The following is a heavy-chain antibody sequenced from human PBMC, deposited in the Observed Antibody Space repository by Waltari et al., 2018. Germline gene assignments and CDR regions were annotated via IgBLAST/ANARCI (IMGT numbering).Heavy chain of an antibody. D-gene: IGHD6-19*01. CDR2: NNLAEIT. CDR1: GVSLSAYY. J-gene: IGHJ1*01. CDR3: VTGPRDKWVGRYSGEFFHH. V-gene: IGHV4-34*02. Sequence: QVQLQQWGAGLLRPSETLSLTCAVYGVSLSAYYWTWIRQHLGKGLEWIGENNLAEITYYNPSLEGRVSIVLDKSKNQFSLHLLSVTAADTALYYCVTGPRDKWVGRYSGEFFHHWGPGTLVTVSS.